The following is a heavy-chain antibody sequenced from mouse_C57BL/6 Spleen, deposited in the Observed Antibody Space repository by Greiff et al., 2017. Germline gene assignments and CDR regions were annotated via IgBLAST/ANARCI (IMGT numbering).Heavy chain of an antibody. J-gene: IGHJ4*01. Sequence: EVQLQQSGPELVKPGASVKISCKASGYTFTDYYMNWVKQSHGKSLEWIGDINPNNGGTSYNQKFKGKATLTVDKSSSTAYMELRSLTSEDSAVYYCARGVDYGTGDYWGQGTSVTVSS. CDR1: GYTFTDYY. V-gene: IGHV1-26*01. CDR3: ARGVDYGTGDY. CDR2: INPNNGGT. D-gene: IGHD2-4*01.